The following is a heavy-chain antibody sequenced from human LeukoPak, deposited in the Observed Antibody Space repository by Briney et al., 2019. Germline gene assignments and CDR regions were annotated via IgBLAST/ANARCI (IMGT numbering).Heavy chain of an antibody. CDR3: ARDRCFGELSEYYFYY. CDR2: LIANAGGT. D-gene: IGHD3-10*01. Sequence: VASVKVSRKASGYTFTGSFMHWVRAAPGEGLEWMWWLIANAGGTNYAQKFQGRDTMTTDTSISTAYMELSRLRSADTAVYYCARDRCFGELSEYYFYYCGEETLGTVSS. J-gene: IGHJ4*02. CDR1: GYTFTGSF. V-gene: IGHV1-2*02.